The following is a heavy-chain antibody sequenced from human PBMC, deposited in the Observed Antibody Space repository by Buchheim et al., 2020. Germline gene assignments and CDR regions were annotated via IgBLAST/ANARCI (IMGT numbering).Heavy chain of an antibody. CDR1: GFTFSSYS. D-gene: IGHD6-6*01. CDR2: ISSSSSTI. CDR3: ARLGSLGVESSSSGAVIYYYYYYMDV. J-gene: IGHJ6*03. Sequence: EVQLVESGGGLVQPGGSLRLSCAASGFTFSSYSMNWVRQAPGKGLEWVSYISSSSSTIYYADSVKGRFTISRENAKNSLYLQMNSLRAEDTAVYYCARLGSLGVESSSSGAVIYYYYYYMDVWGKGTT. V-gene: IGHV3-48*01.